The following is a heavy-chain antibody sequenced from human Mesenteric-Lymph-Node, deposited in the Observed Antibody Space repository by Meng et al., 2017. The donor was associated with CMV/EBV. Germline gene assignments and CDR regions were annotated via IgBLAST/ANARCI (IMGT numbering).Heavy chain of an antibody. J-gene: IGHJ5*02. D-gene: IGHD3-10*01. V-gene: IGHV4-34*01. CDR3: ARDYYYGSGSYYKSRWFDP. CDR2: INHSGST. CDR1: FSGDY. Sequence: FSGDYWSWTRKPTGKGLEWIGEINHSGSTDYNPSLKSRVTISVDTSKNQFSLKLSSVTAADTAVYYCARDYYYGSGSYYKSRWFDPWGQGTLVTVSS.